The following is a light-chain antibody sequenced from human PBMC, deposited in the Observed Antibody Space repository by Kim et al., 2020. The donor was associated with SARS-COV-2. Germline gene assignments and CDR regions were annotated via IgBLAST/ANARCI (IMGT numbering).Light chain of an antibody. J-gene: IGLJ2*01. Sequence: QSVLTQPPSVSAAPGQKVTISCSGSSSNIGNNYVAWYQQLPGTAPNLLIYGNNKRPSGIPDRFSGSKSGTSATLDITGLQTGDEADYYCGTWDNSLKAVGFGGGTQLTVL. CDR1: SSNIGNNY. CDR3: GTWDNSLKAVG. V-gene: IGLV1-51*01. CDR2: GNN.